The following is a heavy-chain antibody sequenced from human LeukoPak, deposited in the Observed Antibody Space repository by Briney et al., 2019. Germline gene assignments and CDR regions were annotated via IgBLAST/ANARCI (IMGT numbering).Heavy chain of an antibody. J-gene: IGHJ6*04. CDR1: AGTFSSYA. D-gene: IGHD3-10*01. CDR2: IIPIFGTA. V-gene: IGHV1-69*13. Sequence: GASVKVCCKASAGTFSSYAISWVRQAPGPGLERMGGIIPIFGTANYEQKFQGRVTITADESTSKAYMELSSLRSEDTAVYYCASPSLPMVRGVIIISGYYYGMDVWGKGTTVTVSS. CDR3: ASPSLPMVRGVIIISGYYYGMDV.